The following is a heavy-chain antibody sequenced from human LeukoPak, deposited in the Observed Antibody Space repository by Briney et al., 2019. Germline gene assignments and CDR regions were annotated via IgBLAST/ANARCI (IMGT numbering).Heavy chain of an antibody. J-gene: IGHJ3*02. D-gene: IGHD5-18*01. V-gene: IGHV3-7*01. CDR3: ARDSPYSYNSNAFDI. CDR1: GFTFSSYW. CDR2: IKQDGSEK. Sequence: PGGSLRLSCAASGFTFSSYWMSWVRQAPGKGLEWVANIKQDGSEKYYVDSVKGRFTISRDNAENSLYLQMNSLRAEDTAVYYCARDSPYSYNSNAFDIWGQGTMVTVSS.